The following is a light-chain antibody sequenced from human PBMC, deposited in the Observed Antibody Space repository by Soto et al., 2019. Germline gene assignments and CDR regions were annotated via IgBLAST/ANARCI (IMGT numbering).Light chain of an antibody. CDR3: SSYTSSSTSLYV. CDR1: SGDVGGYNY. V-gene: IGLV2-14*01. Sequence: QSVLTQPASVSGSPGQSITISCTGTSGDVGGYNYVSWYQQHPGKAPKLMIYDVSNRPSGVSNRFSGSKSGNTASLTISGLQAEDEADYYCSSYTSSSTSLYVFGTGTKVTVL. J-gene: IGLJ1*01. CDR2: DVS.